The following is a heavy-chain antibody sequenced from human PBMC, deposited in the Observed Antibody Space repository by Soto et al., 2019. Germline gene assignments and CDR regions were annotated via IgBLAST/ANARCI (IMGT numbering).Heavy chain of an antibody. D-gene: IGHD2-2*01. V-gene: IGHV1-69*01. CDR3: ARSQGSSTSLEIYYYYYYGMDV. Sequence: QVQLVQSEAEVKKPGSSVKVSCKASGGTFGSYAIGWVRQAPGQGLEWMGGIIPIPGTANYAQKFQGRVTIAADESTSTAYMELSSLRSEDTAVYYCARSQGSSTSLEIYYYYYYGMDVWGQGTTVTVSS. CDR1: GGTFGSYA. J-gene: IGHJ6*02. CDR2: IIPIPGTA.